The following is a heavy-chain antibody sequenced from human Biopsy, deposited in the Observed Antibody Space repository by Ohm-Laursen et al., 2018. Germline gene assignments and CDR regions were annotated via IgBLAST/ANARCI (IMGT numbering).Heavy chain of an antibody. CDR2: ISHDGSVK. J-gene: IGHJ4*02. D-gene: IGHD6-13*01. V-gene: IGHV3-30*18. CDR1: GFTFSSYG. CDR3: AKGETAYSSTSLDY. Sequence: SLRLSCTASGFTFSSYGMQWVRQAPGKGLEWVAVISHDGSVKHYADSVKGRFTISRDNAKNTLFLQMNSLRAEDTAVYYCAKGETAYSSTSLDYWGQGTLVTVSS.